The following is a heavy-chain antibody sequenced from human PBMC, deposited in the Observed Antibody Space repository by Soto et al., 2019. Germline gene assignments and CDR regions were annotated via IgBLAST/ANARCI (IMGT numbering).Heavy chain of an antibody. D-gene: IGHD4-17*01. CDR1: GFTFSSYG. CDR3: ARDNYGGGENYYYYGMDV. Sequence: QVQLVESGGGVVQPGRSLRLSCAASGFTFSSYGMHWVRQAPGKGLEWVAVIWYDGSNKYYADSVKGRFTISRDNSKNTLYLQMNSLRAEDTAVYYCARDNYGGGENYYYYGMDVWGQGTTVTVSS. J-gene: IGHJ6*02. V-gene: IGHV3-33*01. CDR2: IWYDGSNK.